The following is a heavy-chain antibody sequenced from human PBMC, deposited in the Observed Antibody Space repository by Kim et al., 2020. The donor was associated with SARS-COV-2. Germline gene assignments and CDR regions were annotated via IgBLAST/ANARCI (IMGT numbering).Heavy chain of an antibody. CDR3: ARNARYTMIRGVIFY. CDR2: ISYDGSDK. D-gene: IGHD3-10*01. Sequence: GSLRLSCAACQFTFKSYTMHWVRQTPGKGLAWVAAISYDGSDKYYADFVKGRFTISRDTSNNTLYLQMTRLTTEDTAVYYCARNARYTMIRGVIFYWGQ. V-gene: IGHV3-30*04. CDR1: QFTFKSYT. J-gene: IGHJ4*02.